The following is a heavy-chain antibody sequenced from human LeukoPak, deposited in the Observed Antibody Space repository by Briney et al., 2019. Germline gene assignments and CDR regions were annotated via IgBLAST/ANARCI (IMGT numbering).Heavy chain of an antibody. Sequence: GGSLRLSCAASGFTFSSYSMNWVRQAPGKGLEWVSSISSSSSYIYYADSVKGRFTISRDNAKNSLYLQMNSLRAEDTAVYYCASGPVILAGTTQVHWGQGTLVTVSS. CDR2: ISSSSSYI. CDR3: ASGPVILAGTTQVH. CDR1: GFTFSSYS. D-gene: IGHD6-19*01. V-gene: IGHV3-21*01. J-gene: IGHJ4*02.